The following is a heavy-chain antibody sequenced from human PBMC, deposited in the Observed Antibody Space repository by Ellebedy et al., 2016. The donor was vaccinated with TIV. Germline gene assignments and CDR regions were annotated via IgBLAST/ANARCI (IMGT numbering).Heavy chain of an antibody. V-gene: IGHV1-69*06. Sequence: ASVKVSCKASGGTFSSYAISWVRQAPGQGLEWMGGIIPIFGTTNYAQKFQGRVTITADKSTRTAYMELSSLRSEDTAVYYCARDGTYGMDVWGQGTTVTVSS. CDR3: ARDGTYGMDV. CDR1: GGTFSSYA. J-gene: IGHJ6*02. CDR2: IIPIFGTT.